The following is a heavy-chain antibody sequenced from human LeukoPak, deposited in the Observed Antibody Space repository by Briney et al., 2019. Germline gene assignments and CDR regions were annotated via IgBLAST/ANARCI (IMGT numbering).Heavy chain of an antibody. V-gene: IGHV1-24*01. J-gene: IGHJ3*02. D-gene: IGHD7-27*01. Sequence: GASVKVSCKVSGYTLTELSMHWVRQAPGKGLEWRGGFDPEDGETIYAQKFQGRVTMTRSTSISIAYMELSSLRSEDTAVYYCARGPPNWGFDMWGQGTMVTVSS. CDR1: GYTLTELS. CDR3: ARGPPNWGFDM. CDR2: FDPEDGET.